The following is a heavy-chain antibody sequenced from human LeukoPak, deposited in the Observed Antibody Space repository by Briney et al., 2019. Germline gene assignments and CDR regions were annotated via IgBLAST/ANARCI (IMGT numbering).Heavy chain of an antibody. D-gene: IGHD3-3*01. CDR2: FHTSGST. V-gene: IGHV4-4*07. CDR3: SRMSDDFWSGYVQSDWCFDL. Sequence: PSETLSLTCTVSGGSISSYYWSWIRQPAGKGLEWIGRFHTSGSTNYNPSLKSRISISLDTSKNQFSLKLNSVTAADTAIYYCSRMSDDFWSGYVQSDWCFDLWGRGTLVTVSS. CDR1: GGSISSYY. J-gene: IGHJ2*01.